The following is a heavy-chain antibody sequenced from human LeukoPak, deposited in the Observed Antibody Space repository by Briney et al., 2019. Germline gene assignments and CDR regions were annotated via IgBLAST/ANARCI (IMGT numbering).Heavy chain of an antibody. J-gene: IGHJ4*02. Sequence: GGSLRLSCGASGFTFSTHWMNWVRQAPGKGLEWVANIKQGGSETNYVGSVKGRFTVSRDDAKNSVYLQMDSLRAEGTAIYYCARGPHYGSRSDHLDYWGQGTLVTVSS. V-gene: IGHV3-7*03. CDR1: GFTFSTHW. CDR2: IKQGGSET. D-gene: IGHD3-10*01. CDR3: ARGPHYGSRSDHLDY.